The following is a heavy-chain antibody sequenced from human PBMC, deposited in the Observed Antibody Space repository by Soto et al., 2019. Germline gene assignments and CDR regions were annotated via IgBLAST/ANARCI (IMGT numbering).Heavy chain of an antibody. V-gene: IGHV4-30-4*01. J-gene: IGHJ4*02. D-gene: IGHD1-26*01. CDR1: GGSISSGDYY. CDR2: IHNSVST. CDR3: ARSRYSGSYVFDY. Sequence: PSETLSLTCTVSGGSISSGDYYWSWIRQPPGKGLEWIAYIHNSVSTHYNPSLKSRVTISVDTSKNQFSLKLSSVTAADTAVYYCARSRYSGSYVFDYWGQGILVTVSS.